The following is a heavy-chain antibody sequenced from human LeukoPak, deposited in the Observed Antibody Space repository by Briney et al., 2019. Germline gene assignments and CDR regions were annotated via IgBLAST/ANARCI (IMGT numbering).Heavy chain of an antibody. J-gene: IGHJ4*02. V-gene: IGHV3-23*01. D-gene: IGHD6-19*01. CDR1: GFTFSSYA. Sequence: PGGSLRLSCVASGFTFSSYAMSWVRQAPGKGLEWVSGISGSGGSTYYADSAKGRFTISRDNSKNTLFLQMNSLRAEDTAVYYCAKETYSSGWYPYFDYWGQGTLVTVSP. CDR3: AKETYSSGWYPYFDY. CDR2: ISGSGGST.